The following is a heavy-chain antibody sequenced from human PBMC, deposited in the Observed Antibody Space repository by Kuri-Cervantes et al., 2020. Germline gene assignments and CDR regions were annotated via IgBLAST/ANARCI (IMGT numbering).Heavy chain of an antibody. V-gene: IGHV3-30*02. D-gene: IGHD5-12*01. CDR3: ARVGENGGYALWYFDF. J-gene: IGHJ4*02. CDR1: GFTFSYYG. CDR2: IRYDGSNK. Sequence: GESLKISCAASGFTFSYYGAHWVRQAPGKGLEWVAFIRYDGSNKYYVDSVRGRFTVSRDNSKNSLYLQMNSLRAEDTAVYYCARVGENGGYALWYFDFWGQGTLVTVSS.